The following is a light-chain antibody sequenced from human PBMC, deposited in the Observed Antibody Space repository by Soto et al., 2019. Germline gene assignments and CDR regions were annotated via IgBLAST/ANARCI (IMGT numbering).Light chain of an antibody. CDR2: DAS. Sequence: EIVLTQSPATLSLSPGERATLSCRASQSVSSYLAWYQQKPGQAPRLLIYDASNRATGIPARFSGSGSGTDFTLTISSLEPEDFAVYYCQQRSNWLFTFGPGTKVDL. J-gene: IGKJ3*01. CDR1: QSVSSY. CDR3: QQRSNWLFT. V-gene: IGKV3-11*01.